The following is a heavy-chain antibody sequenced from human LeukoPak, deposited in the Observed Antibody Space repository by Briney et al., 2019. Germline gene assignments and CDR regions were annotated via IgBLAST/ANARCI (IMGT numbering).Heavy chain of an antibody. CDR3: ARVDYGDYVAAVDV. Sequence: PGGSLRLSCAASGFTFSSNWMHWVRQTPGKGLVWVSRISRDGSDTSYADSVKGRFTISRDNAKNTLYLHMNSLTVEDTAVYHCARVDYGDYVAAVDVWGQGTMVTVFS. CDR2: ISRDGSDT. V-gene: IGHV3-74*01. CDR1: GFTFSSNW. D-gene: IGHD4-17*01. J-gene: IGHJ3*01.